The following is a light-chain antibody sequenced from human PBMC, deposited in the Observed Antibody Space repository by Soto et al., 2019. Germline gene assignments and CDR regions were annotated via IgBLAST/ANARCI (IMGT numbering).Light chain of an antibody. J-gene: IGLJ1*01. CDR1: SSDVGGYNY. V-gene: IGLV2-14*01. CDR3: SSYTSSSTLNV. CDR2: DVS. Sequence: QSALTQPASVSGSPGQSITISCTGTSSDVGGYNYVSWYQQHQGKAPKLMIYDVSTRPSGVSNRFSGSKSGNTASLTIAGLQAEDEADYYCSSYTSSSTLNVFGTGTKLTVL.